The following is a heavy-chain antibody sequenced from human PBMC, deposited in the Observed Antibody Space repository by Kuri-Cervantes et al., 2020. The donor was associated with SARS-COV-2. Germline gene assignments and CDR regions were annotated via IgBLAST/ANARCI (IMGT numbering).Heavy chain of an antibody. V-gene: IGHV1-2*02. CDR1: GYTFTAYN. CDR3: ARDGQPIHPCNSGVCYYYYYYMDV. Sequence: ASVKVSCKSSGYTFTAYNIHWVRQAPGQGLEWLGWINPKSGGTNHAQEFQGRITMTRDTSISTVYMELTRLRSDDTAVYYCARDGQPIHPCNSGVCYYYYYYMDVWGKGITVTVSS. D-gene: IGHD2/OR15-2a*01. CDR2: INPKSGGT. J-gene: IGHJ6*03.